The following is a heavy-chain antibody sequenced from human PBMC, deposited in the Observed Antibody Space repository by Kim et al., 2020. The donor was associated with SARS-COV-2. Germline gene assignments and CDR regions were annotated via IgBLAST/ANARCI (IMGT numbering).Heavy chain of an antibody. CDR3: AKHHDYGDSNWFDP. V-gene: IGHV3-30*02. Sequence: DSVKGRFTISRDNSKNTLYLQMNSLRAEDTAVYYCAKHHDYGDSNWFDPWGQGTLVTVSS. D-gene: IGHD4-17*01. J-gene: IGHJ5*02.